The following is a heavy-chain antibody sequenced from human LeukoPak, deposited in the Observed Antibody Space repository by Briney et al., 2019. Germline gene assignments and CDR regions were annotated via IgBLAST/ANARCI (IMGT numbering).Heavy chain of an antibody. CDR1: GFTFSSYA. CDR2: ISGSGGST. J-gene: IGHJ5*02. D-gene: IGHD3-22*01. V-gene: IGHV3-23*01. Sequence: GGSLRLSCAASGFTFSSYAMSWVRQAPGKGLEWVSAISGSGGSTYYADSVKGRFTISRDNSKNTLYLQMNSLRAEDTAVYYRAKGYYYDSSGYSNWFDPWGQGTLVTVSS. CDR3: AKGYYYDSSGYSNWFDP.